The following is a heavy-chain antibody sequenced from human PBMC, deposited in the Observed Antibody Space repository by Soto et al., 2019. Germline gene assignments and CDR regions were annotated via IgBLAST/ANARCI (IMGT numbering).Heavy chain of an antibody. CDR2: IYNSGST. CDR1: GGSISSGYFS. D-gene: IGHD3-10*01. J-gene: IGHJ5*02. V-gene: IGHV4-30-2*01. Sequence: QLQLQESDSGLVKPSQTLSLTCTVSGGSISSGYFSWSWIRQPPGKGLEWIGYIYNSGSTFHNPSLKSRVTISIDRSKNQFSLELSSVTAADTAVYYCARGALDGSGDWFDPWGQGTLVTVSS. CDR3: ARGALDGSGDWFDP.